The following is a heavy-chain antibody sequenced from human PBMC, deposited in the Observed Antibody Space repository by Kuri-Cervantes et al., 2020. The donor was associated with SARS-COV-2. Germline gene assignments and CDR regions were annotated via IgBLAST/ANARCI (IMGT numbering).Heavy chain of an antibody. D-gene: IGHD6-19*01. Sequence: SETLSPTCTFSGGSISSYYWSWIRQPPGKGLEWIGYIYYSGSTNYNPSLKSRVTISVDTSKNQFSLKLSSVTAADTAVYYCARYPTGSSGWYSSDAFDIWGQGTMVTVSS. CDR1: GGSISSYY. CDR3: ARYPTGSSGWYSSDAFDI. J-gene: IGHJ3*02. V-gene: IGHV4-59*01. CDR2: IYYSGST.